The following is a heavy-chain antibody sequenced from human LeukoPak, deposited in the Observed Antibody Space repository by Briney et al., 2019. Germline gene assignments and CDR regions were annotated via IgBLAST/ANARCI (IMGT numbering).Heavy chain of an antibody. CDR2: ISSSSSYI. J-gene: IGHJ6*02. D-gene: IGHD3-3*01. CDR1: GFTFSSYS. V-gene: IGHV3-21*01. Sequence: PGGSLRLSCAASGFTFSSYSMNWVRQAPGKGLEWVSSISSSSSYIYYADSVKGRFTISRDNAKNSLYLQMNSLRAEDTAVYYCARSSYYDFWSGYFVQTPNGMDVWGQGTTVTVSS. CDR3: ARSSYYDFWSGYFVQTPNGMDV.